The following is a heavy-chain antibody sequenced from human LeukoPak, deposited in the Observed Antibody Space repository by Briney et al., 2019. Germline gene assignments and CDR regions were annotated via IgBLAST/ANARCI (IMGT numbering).Heavy chain of an antibody. CDR2: INTNTGNP. Sequence: ASVKVSCKSSGYTFTIYAMNWVRQAPGQGLEWMGWINTNTGNPTYAQGFTGRFVFSLDTSVSTAYLQISSLKAEDTAVYYCARVGDGYRNDAFDIWGQGTMVTVSS. CDR1: GYTFTIYA. D-gene: IGHD5-24*01. CDR3: ARVGDGYRNDAFDI. J-gene: IGHJ3*02. V-gene: IGHV7-4-1*02.